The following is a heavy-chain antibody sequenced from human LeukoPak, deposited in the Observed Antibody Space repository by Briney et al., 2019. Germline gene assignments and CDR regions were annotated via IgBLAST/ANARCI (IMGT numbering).Heavy chain of an antibody. CDR3: ARGGHYYGSGSPYYYYMDV. Sequence: KPSETLSLTCAVYGGSFSGYYWSWIRQPPGKGLEWIGEINHSGSTNYNPSLKSRVTISVDTSKNQFSLKLSSVTAADTAVYYCARGGHYYGSGSPYYYYMDVWGKGTTVTVSS. CDR2: INHSGST. V-gene: IGHV4-34*01. D-gene: IGHD3-10*01. J-gene: IGHJ6*03. CDR1: GGSFSGYY.